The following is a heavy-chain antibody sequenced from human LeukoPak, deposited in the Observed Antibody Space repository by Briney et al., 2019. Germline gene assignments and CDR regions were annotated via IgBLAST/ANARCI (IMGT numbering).Heavy chain of an antibody. D-gene: IGHD6-13*01. CDR3: ARDRNRLGYSSSWSQGRYYYYMDV. V-gene: IGHV1-46*01. CDR2: INPSGGST. CDR1: GYTFTSYY. J-gene: IGHJ6*03. Sequence: VASVKVSCKASGYTFTSYYMHWVRQAPGQGLEWMGIINPSGGSTSCAQKFQGRVTMTRDMSTSTVYMELSSLRSEDTAVYYCARDRNRLGYSSSWSQGRYYYYMDVWGKGTTVTVSS.